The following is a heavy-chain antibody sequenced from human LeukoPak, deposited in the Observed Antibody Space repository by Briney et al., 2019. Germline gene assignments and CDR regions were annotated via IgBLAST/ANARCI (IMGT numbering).Heavy chain of an antibody. CDR1: SGSISSYSYY. V-gene: IGHV4-39*01. J-gene: IGHJ4*02. CDR2: IYYSGNT. CDR3: ARRWKAARPGDYFDY. D-gene: IGHD6-6*01. Sequence: SETLSLTCTVYSGSISSYSYYWRWIRQPPGKGLEWIGNIYYSGNTHYHPSLKSRVTIFVDTSKNLISLKLSSVTAADTAVYYCARRWKAARPGDYFDYWGQGTLVTVSS.